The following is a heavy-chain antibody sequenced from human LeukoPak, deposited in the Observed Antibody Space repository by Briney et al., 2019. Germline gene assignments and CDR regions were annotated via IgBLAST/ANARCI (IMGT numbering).Heavy chain of an antibody. CDR3: ARDLPLEKYYGSGTYSYYFDS. V-gene: IGHV3-21*01. CDR2: IGNSSYI. J-gene: IGHJ4*02. CDR1: GFTFSTYN. D-gene: IGHD3-10*01. Sequence: GGSLRLSCVDSGFTFSTYNMNWVPQAPGKGLEWVSSIGNSSYIYYADSVKGRFIISRDNAKNSLYLQLNSLRDEDTAVYYCARDLPLEKYYGSGTYSYYFDSWGQGALVTVSS.